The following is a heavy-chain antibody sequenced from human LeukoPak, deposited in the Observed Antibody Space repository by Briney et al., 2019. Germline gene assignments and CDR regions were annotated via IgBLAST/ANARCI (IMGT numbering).Heavy chain of an antibody. Sequence: ASVKVSCKASGYTFTSYGISWVRQAPGQGLEWMGWISAYNGNTNYAQKLQGRVTMTTDTSTSTAYMELRSLRSDDTAVYYCARTYSSGWLTDDAFDIWGQGTMVTVSS. CDR2: ISAYNGNT. V-gene: IGHV1-18*01. CDR3: ARTYSSGWLTDDAFDI. D-gene: IGHD6-19*01. J-gene: IGHJ3*02. CDR1: GYTFTSYG.